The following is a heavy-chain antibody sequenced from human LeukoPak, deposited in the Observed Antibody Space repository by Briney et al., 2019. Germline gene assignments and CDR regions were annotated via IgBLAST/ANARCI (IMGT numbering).Heavy chain of an antibody. CDR1: GFTFSSYA. D-gene: IGHD5-18*01. CDR2: ISGSGGST. CDR3: AKIAAMASYYFDY. J-gene: IGHJ4*02. V-gene: IGHV3-23*01. Sequence: GGSLRLSCSASGFTFSSYAMSWVRQAPGKGLEWVSAISGSGGSTYYADSVKGRFTISRDNSKNTLYLQMNSPRAEDTAVYYCAKIAAMASYYFDYWGQGTLVTVSS.